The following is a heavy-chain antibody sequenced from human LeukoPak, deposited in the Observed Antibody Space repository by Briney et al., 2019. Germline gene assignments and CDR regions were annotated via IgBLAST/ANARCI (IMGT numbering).Heavy chain of an antibody. Sequence: PSQTLSLTCTVSGGSISSGGYYWSWIRQPPGKGLEWVGYIYHSGSTYYNPSLKSRVTISVDRSKNQFSLKLSSVTAADTAVYYCAREHYYGSGSYAHYWGQGTLVIVSS. CDR3: AREHYYGSGSYAHY. J-gene: IGHJ4*02. D-gene: IGHD3-10*01. CDR2: IYHSGST. CDR1: GGSISSGGYY. V-gene: IGHV4-30-2*01.